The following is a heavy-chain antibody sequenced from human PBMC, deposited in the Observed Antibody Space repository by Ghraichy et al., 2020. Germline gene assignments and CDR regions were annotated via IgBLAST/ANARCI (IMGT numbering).Heavy chain of an antibody. D-gene: IGHD5-24*01. V-gene: IGHV3-48*01. J-gene: IGHJ6*02. Sequence: GGSLRLSCAASGFTFSSYSMNWVRQAPGKGLEWVSYITSSSTIYYADSMKGRFTISRDNAENSLYLQMDSLRAEDTAVYYCSRYTHYYGMDVWGRGTTVTVSS. CDR1: GFTFSSYS. CDR2: ITSSSTI. CDR3: SRYTHYYGMDV.